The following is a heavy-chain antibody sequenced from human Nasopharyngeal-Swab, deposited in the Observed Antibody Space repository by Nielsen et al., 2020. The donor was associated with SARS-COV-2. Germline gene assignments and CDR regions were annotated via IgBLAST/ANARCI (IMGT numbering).Heavy chain of an antibody. CDR2: ISGSGGST. CDR3: AKDQPGDSSGPLDY. CDR1: GFTFSSYA. D-gene: IGHD3-22*01. Sequence: GESLKISCAASGFTFSSYAMSWVRQAPGKGLEWVSAISGSGGSTYYADSVKGRFTISRDNSKNTLYLQMNSLRAEDTAVYYCAKDQPGDSSGPLDYWGQGTLVTVSS. V-gene: IGHV3-23*01. J-gene: IGHJ4*02.